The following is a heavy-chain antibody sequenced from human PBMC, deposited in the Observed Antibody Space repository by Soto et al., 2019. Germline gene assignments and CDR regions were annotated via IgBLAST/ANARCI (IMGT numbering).Heavy chain of an antibody. D-gene: IGHD2-21*01. CDR2: IRFDGSNE. V-gene: IGHV3-33*01. J-gene: IGHJ4*02. CDR3: ARDGIGETVFRGYLDY. Sequence: QEQLVESGGGVVQPGTSLRLSCAVPGGIFHGYGMHWVRQAPGKGLEWVAIIRFDGSNEEYADSVKGRFTISGDNSKNTLYLQMNSLGAEDTAVYYCARDGIGETVFRGYLDYWGRGTVVTVSS. CDR1: GGIFHGYG.